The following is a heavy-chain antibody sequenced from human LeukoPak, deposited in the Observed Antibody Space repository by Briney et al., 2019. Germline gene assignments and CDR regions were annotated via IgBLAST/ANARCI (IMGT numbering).Heavy chain of an antibody. CDR2: INPNSGGT. CDR1: GYTFTDYY. J-gene: IGHJ4*02. D-gene: IGHD2-21*01. Sequence: ASVKVSCKTSGYTFTDYYMHWVRQAPGQGLEWMAWINPNSGGTIYVQKFQGRVTVTRDTSISTAYMELSGLRSDDTAVYYCARELHSNFDYWGQGTLVTVS. V-gene: IGHV1-2*02. CDR3: ARELHSNFDY.